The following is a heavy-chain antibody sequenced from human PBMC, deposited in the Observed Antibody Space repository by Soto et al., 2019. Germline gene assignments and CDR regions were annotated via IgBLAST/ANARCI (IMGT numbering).Heavy chain of an antibody. CDR1: GGTFSSYA. D-gene: IGHD6-19*01. CDR2: IIPIFGTA. Sequence: QVQLGQSGAEVKKPGSSVKVSCKASGGTFSSYAISWVRQAPGQGLEWMGRIIPIFGTANYAQKFQGGVTITADESTSTAYMELSSLRSEDTAVYYCAREPAAGTRGRGDWFDPWGQGTLVTVSS. V-gene: IGHV1-69*01. J-gene: IGHJ5*02. CDR3: AREPAAGTRGRGDWFDP.